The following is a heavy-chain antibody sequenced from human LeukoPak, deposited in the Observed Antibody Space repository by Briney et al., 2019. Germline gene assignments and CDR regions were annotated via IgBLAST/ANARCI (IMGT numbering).Heavy chain of an antibody. J-gene: IGHJ1*01. D-gene: IGHD2-2*03. CDR2: VSPRNGKT. V-gene: IGHV1-18*01. Sequence: ASVKVSCKASGYTVFDYGISWVRQAPGQGLEWMGWVSPRNGKTKYISKLQDRVTMTTDISTSTAYMELRSLRSDDTAVYYCARAGYCSSTSCYPQYGYFQHWGQGTLVTVSS. CDR1: GYTVFDYG. CDR3: ARAGYCSSTSCYPQYGYFQH.